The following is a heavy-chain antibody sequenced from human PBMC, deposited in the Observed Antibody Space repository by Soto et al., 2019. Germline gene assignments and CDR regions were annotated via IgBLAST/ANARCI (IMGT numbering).Heavy chain of an antibody. Sequence: SETLSLTCAVYGGSFIGYYWSWIRQPPGKGLEWIGEINHSGSTNYNPSLKSRVTISVDTSKNQFSLKLSSVTAADTAVYYCAGYYESSDYFTVYWGQGTLVTVS. CDR3: AGYYESSDYFTVY. J-gene: IGHJ4*02. D-gene: IGHD3-22*01. CDR1: GGSFIGYY. V-gene: IGHV4-34*01. CDR2: INHSGST.